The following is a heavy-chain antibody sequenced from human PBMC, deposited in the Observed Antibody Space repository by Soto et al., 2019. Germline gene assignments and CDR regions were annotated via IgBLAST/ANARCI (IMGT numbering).Heavy chain of an antibody. D-gene: IGHD3-3*01. CDR1: GYSLTTYW. J-gene: IGHJ6*02. CDR3: ARSITILPLLYGMDV. Sequence: GESLKISCKGSGYSLTTYWISWVRQMPGKGLEWMGRIDPSDSFTDYSPSFQGQVTISADKSISTAYLQWSSLKASDTAMYYCARSITILPLLYGMDVWGQGTTVTVSS. V-gene: IGHV5-10-1*04. CDR2: IDPSDSFT.